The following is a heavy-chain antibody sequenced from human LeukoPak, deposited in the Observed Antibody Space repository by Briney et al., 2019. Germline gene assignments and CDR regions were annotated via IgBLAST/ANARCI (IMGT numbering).Heavy chain of an antibody. V-gene: IGHV4-59*01. Sequence: PSETLSLTCTVSGRSIRSYYWRWIRQPPGKGLEWIGYIYYSGSTNYNPSLKSRVTISVDTSKNQFSLKLSSVTAADTAVYYCARAGRRGYDLDYWGQGTLVTVSS. J-gene: IGHJ4*02. CDR3: ARAGRRGYDLDY. D-gene: IGHD5-12*01. CDR1: GRSIRSYY. CDR2: IYYSGST.